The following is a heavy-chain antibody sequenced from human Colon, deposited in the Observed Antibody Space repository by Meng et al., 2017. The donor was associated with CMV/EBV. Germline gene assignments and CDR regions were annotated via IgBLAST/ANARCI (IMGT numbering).Heavy chain of an antibody. CDR3: ARDGLGGYCSGGSCYDWFDP. J-gene: IGHJ5*02. V-gene: IGHV1-2*02. CDR1: GYTFTTYD. CDR2: INPNSGGT. Sequence: ASVKVSCKASGYTFTTYDINWVRQAPGQGLEWMGWINPNSGGTNYAQKFQGRVTMTRDTSISTAYMELSRLRSDDTAVYYCARDGLGGYCSGGSCYDWFDPWGQGTLVTVSS. D-gene: IGHD2-15*01.